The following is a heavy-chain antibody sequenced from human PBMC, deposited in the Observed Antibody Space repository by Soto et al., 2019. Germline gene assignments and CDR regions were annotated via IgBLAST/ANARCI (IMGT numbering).Heavy chain of an antibody. D-gene: IGHD3-22*01. CDR3: AKKLGYSNSRGYYPGAFDY. CDR1: GFTFGTYA. J-gene: IGHJ4*02. V-gene: IGHV3-23*01. Sequence: EVQLLESGGDLVQPGGSLRLSCAASGFTFGTYAMAWVRQAPGRGLEWVSALSSSGGNTYYADSVKGRFTISRDNSKNTLYLQINRLRAEDTAVYYCAKKLGYSNSRGYYPGAFDYWGKGTPVTVSS. CDR2: LSSSGGNT.